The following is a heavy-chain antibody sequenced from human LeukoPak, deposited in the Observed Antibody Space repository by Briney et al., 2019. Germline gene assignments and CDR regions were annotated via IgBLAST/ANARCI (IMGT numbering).Heavy chain of an antibody. CDR3: AKDIVGGGDDY. J-gene: IGHJ4*02. V-gene: IGHV3-7*01. CDR1: GFTFSNAW. CDR2: IQEDGKKE. Sequence: PGGSLRLSCAASGFTFSNAWVSWVRQAPGKGLEWVANIQEDGKKENYVDSVRGRFTISRDNAKNLIYLQMNSLRVEDTAVYYCAKDIVGGGDDYWGQGTLVIVSS. D-gene: IGHD2-21*02.